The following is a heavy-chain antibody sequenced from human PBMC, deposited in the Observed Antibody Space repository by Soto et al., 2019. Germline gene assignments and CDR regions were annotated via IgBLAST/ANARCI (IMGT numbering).Heavy chain of an antibody. Sequence: QVQRVQSGAEVKEPGASMKVSGKTSGYAFSLYAIHWVRKAPGQGLEWMGWVNAGNDNTKYSQNFQGRVTSSRDTSASTVYMELSSLRSEDTADYYCAREGDGYKYDYWGQGTLVTVSS. J-gene: IGHJ4*02. CDR1: GYAFSLYA. D-gene: IGHD5-18*01. V-gene: IGHV1-3*01. CDR2: VNAGNDNT. CDR3: AREGDGYKYDY.